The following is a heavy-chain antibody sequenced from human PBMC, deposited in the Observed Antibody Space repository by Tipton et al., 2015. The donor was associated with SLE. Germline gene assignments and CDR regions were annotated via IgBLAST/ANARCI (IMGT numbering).Heavy chain of an antibody. J-gene: IGHJ3*02. CDR3: ARTYGANAFDI. CDR1: GGSISSHY. D-gene: IGHD4-17*01. CDR2: MYYNGYT. Sequence: TLSLTCTVSGGSISSHYLSWIRQPPGRGLEWIGYMYYNGYTNYNPSLKSRVTISVDTSKRQFSLKLSSVTAADTAVYYFARTYGANAFDIWGQGTMVTVSS. V-gene: IGHV4-59*11.